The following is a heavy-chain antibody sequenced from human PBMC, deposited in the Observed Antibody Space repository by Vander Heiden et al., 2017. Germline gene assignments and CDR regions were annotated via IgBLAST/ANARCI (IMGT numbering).Heavy chain of an antibody. CDR3: ARGKTTFAEVSLDY. D-gene: IGHD3-16*01. CDR1: GFPFSSYS. J-gene: IGHJ4*02. Sequence: EVQLVESGGGLVKPGGSLRLSCAASGFPFSSYSMNWVRQAPGKGLEWVSSISSSSSYIYYADSVKGRFTISRDNAKNSLYLQMNSLRAEDTAVYYCARGKTTFAEVSLDYWGQGTLVTVSS. V-gene: IGHV3-21*01. CDR2: ISSSSSYI.